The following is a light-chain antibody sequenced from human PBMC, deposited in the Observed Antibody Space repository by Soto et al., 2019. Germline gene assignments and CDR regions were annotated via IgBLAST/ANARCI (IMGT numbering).Light chain of an antibody. Sequence: EVVLTQYAATLSLSPGERDTLSCRASENVRTFVDWYQQKPGQAPRLLIYGASNRATGIPARFSGSGSGTDFTLTISNLEPEDFAVYYCQQHSHWPPWTFGQGTRVEIQ. V-gene: IGKV3-11*01. CDR3: QQHSHWPPWT. CDR1: ENVRTF. J-gene: IGKJ1*01. CDR2: GAS.